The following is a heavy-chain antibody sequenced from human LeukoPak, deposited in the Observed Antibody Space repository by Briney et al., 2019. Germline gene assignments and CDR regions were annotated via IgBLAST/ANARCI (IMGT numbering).Heavy chain of an antibody. CDR2: ISDDGTKE. CDR3: ASRDYFDY. V-gene: IGHV3-30*03. Sequence: AGGSLRLSCAASGFTFSSYSMNWVRQSPGKGLEWVAVISDDGTKEYYADSVKGRFTISRDNSRNTVYTSKSTLFLQMNSLRPEDTAVYYCASRDYFDYWGQGTLVTVSS. J-gene: IGHJ4*02. CDR1: GFTFSSYS.